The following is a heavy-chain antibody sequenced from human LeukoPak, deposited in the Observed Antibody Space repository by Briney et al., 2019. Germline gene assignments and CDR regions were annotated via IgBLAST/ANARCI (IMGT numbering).Heavy chain of an antibody. J-gene: IGHJ4*02. CDR1: GFTFSSYS. D-gene: IGHD3-22*01. V-gene: IGHV3-21*01. CDR3: AKDKTGSGYYYFDY. Sequence: GGSLRLSCAASGFTFSSYSMNWVRQAPGKGLEWVSSISSSSSYIYYADSVKGRFTISRDNAKNSLYLQMNSLRAEDTAVYYCAKDKTGSGYYYFDYWGQGTLVTVSS. CDR2: ISSSSSYI.